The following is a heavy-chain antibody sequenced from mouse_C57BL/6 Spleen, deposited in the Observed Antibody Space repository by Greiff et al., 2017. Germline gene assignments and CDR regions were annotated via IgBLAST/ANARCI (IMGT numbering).Heavy chain of an antibody. CDR1: GFSLTSYA. D-gene: IGHD1-1*01. CDR2: IWTGGGT. J-gene: IGHJ3*01. V-gene: IGHV2-9-1*01. CDR3: ARHGSSSSWFAY. Sequence: VKVVASGPGLVAPSQSLSITCTVSGFSLTSYAISWVRQPPGKGLEWLGVIWTGGGTNYNSALKSRLSISKDNSKSQVFLKMNSLQTDDTARYYCARHGSSSSWFAYWGQGTLVTVSA.